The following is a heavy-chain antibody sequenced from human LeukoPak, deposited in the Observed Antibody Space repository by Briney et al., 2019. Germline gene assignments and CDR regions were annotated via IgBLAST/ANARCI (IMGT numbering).Heavy chain of an antibody. J-gene: IGHJ4*02. V-gene: IGHV4-31*03. D-gene: IGHD4/OR15-4a*01. Sequence: SETLSLTCTVSGGSISSGSFYWSWIRQHPGKGLEWVGYIYHSGSTYYNPSLKSRVTISLDTSKNQASLKLSSVTAAVTAVFYCARTIANHFDYWGQGTLVTVSP. CDR3: ARTIANHFDY. CDR1: GGSISSGSFY. CDR2: IYHSGST.